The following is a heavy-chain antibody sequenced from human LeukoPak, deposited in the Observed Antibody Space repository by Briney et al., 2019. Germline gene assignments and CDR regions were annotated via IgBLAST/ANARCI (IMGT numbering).Heavy chain of an antibody. CDR1: GYTFTSYG. CDR3: AGVLTYQPSFDY. V-gene: IGHV1-18*01. Sequence: VASVKVSCKASGYTFTSYGISWVRQAPGQGLEWMGWISAYNGNTNYAQKLQGRVTMTTDTSTSTAYMELRSLRSDDTAVYYCAGVLTYQPSFDYWGQGTLVTVSS. D-gene: IGHD2-2*01. CDR2: ISAYNGNT. J-gene: IGHJ4*02.